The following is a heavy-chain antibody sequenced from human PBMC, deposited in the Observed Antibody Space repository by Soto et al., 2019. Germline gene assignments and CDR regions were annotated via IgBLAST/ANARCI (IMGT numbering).Heavy chain of an antibody. Sequence: QVQLVQSGAEVKKPGASVKVSCKASGYTSTSYDIHWVRQATGQGLEWMGWMNPNSGYAQKFQGRVTMTRNTSISTAYMELSSLRSEDTAVYYCARGVSSGPWGQGTLVTVSS. CDR2: MNPNS. CDR3: ARGVSSGP. CDR1: GYTSTSYD. V-gene: IGHV1-8*01. J-gene: IGHJ5*02.